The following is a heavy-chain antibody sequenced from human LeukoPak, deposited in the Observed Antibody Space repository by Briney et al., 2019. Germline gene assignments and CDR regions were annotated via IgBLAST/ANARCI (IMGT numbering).Heavy chain of an antibody. D-gene: IGHD3-10*01. V-gene: IGHV1-2*02. CDR1: GYTFTGYY. CDR2: INPNSGGT. CDR3: ARDAQHYYGSGSYPANWFDP. J-gene: IGHJ5*02. Sequence: ASVPVTRQASGYTFTGYYMHWVRQAPGQGLEWMGWINPNSGGTNYAQNFQGRVTMTWNTSISTAYMELSRQRSDDTAVYYCARDAQHYYGSGSYPANWFDPWGQGTLVTVSS.